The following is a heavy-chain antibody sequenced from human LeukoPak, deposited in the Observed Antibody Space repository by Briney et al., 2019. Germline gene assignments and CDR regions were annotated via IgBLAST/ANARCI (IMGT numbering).Heavy chain of an antibody. D-gene: IGHD3-22*01. J-gene: IGHJ4*02. CDR3: ARLYTHYDSSGYYYEDY. V-gene: IGHV1-18*01. CDR1: GYTLTSYG. Sequence: ASVKVSCKASGYTLTSYGISWVRQAPGQGLEWMGWISGYNGNTNYAQKLQGRVTMTTDTSTSTAYMELRSLRSDDTAVYYCARLYTHYDSSGYYYEDYWGQGTLVTVSS. CDR2: ISGYNGNT.